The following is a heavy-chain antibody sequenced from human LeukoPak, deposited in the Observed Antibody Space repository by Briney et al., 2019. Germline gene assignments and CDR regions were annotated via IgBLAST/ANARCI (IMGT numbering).Heavy chain of an antibody. V-gene: IGHV4-59*11. D-gene: IGHD3-3*01. CDR2: IYYSGST. Sequence: SETLSLTCTVSGGSISSHYWSWIRQPPGKGLEWIGYIYYSGSTNYNPSLKSRVTMSVDTSKNQFSLKLSSVTAADTAVYYCARDRRDFWSGYLFNNYYMDVWGKGTTVTVSS. CDR3: ARDRRDFWSGYLFNNYYMDV. CDR1: GGSISSHY. J-gene: IGHJ6*03.